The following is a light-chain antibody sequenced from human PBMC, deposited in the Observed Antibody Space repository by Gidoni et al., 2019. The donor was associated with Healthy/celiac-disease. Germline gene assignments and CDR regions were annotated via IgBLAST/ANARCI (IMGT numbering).Light chain of an antibody. CDR2: GNS. V-gene: IGLV1-40*01. Sequence: QSVLTQPPSVSGAPGQRVTISCTGSSANIGAGYDVHWYQQLPGTAPKLLIYGNSNRPSVVPDRFSGSKSGTSASLAITGLQAEDEADYYCQSYDSSLSAIFGGGTKLT. CDR3: QSYDSSLSAI. CDR1: SANIGAGYD. J-gene: IGLJ2*01.